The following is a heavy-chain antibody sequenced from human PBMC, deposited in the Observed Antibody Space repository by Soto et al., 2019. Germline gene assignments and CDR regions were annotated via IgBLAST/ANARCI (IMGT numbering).Heavy chain of an antibody. CDR1: GYTFTAYY. Sequence: QVQLVQSGAEVKEPGDSVRVSCEASGYTFTAYYIHWVRQVPGQGLEWMGWINPKFGDTTYAQDLQGSVTMTRDMSISTVYMELSRLTSDDTAIYYCARNMDYYYGPGSGNGHGVWGQGTTVTVFS. J-gene: IGHJ6*02. CDR3: ARNMDYYYGPGSGNGHGV. CDR2: INPKFGDT. V-gene: IGHV1-2*02. D-gene: IGHD3-10*01.